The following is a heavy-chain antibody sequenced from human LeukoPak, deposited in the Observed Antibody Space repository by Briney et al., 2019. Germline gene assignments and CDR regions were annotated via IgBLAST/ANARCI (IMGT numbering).Heavy chain of an antibody. Sequence: GESLKISCKGSGYSFTSYWIGWVRQMPGKGLEWMGIIYPGDSDTRYSPSFQGQVTISADKSISTAYLQWSSLKASDTAMYYCAREEGYGSGTNYYYYYGMDVWGQGTSVTVSS. J-gene: IGHJ6*02. V-gene: IGHV5-51*01. CDR2: IYPGDSDT. D-gene: IGHD3-10*01. CDR3: AREEGYGSGTNYYYYYGMDV. CDR1: GYSFTSYW.